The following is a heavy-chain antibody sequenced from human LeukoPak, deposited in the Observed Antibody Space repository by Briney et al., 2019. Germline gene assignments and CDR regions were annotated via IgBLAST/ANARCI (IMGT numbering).Heavy chain of an antibody. CDR3: ARSRHDYVWGSYPRHYYFDY. D-gene: IGHD3-16*02. CDR1: GGSFSGYY. CDR2: INHSGST. V-gene: IGHV4-34*01. J-gene: IGHJ4*02. Sequence: SETLSLTCAVYGGSFSGYYWSWIRQPPGKGLEWIGEINHSGSTNYNPSLKSRVTISVDTSKNQFSLKLSSVTAADTAVYYCARSRHDYVWGSYPRHYYFDYWGQGTLVTVSS.